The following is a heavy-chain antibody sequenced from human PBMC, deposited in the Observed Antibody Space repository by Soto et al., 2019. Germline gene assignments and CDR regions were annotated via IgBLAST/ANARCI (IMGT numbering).Heavy chain of an antibody. Sequence: SGPTLVNPTQTLTLTCTFSGFSLSTSGVGVGWIRQPPGKALEWLALIYWDDDKRYRPSLKSRLTITKDTSKNQVVLTMTTMDPVDTAKYYCAHKFVVVASGGWFDPWGQGTLVTVSS. D-gene: IGHD2-15*01. CDR2: IYWDDDK. CDR1: GFSLSTSGVG. J-gene: IGHJ5*02. V-gene: IGHV2-5*02. CDR3: AHKFVVVASGGWFDP.